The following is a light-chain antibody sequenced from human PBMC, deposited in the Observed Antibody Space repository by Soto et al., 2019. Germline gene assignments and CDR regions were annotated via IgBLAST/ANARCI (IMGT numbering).Light chain of an antibody. CDR2: DVN. V-gene: IGLV2-11*01. Sequence: QSALTQPRSMSGSLGQSVTISCTGTSSDVGGYNYVSWYQQHPGKAPKLMIYDVNKRPSGVPDRFSGSKSGNTASLTISGLQAADEADYYCCSYAGSWVFGGGTKLTVL. CDR3: CSYAGSWV. CDR1: SSDVGGYNY. J-gene: IGLJ3*02.